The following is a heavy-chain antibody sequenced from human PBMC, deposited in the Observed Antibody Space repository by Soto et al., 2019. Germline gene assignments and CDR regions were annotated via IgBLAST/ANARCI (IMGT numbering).Heavy chain of an antibody. D-gene: IGHD1-1*01. J-gene: IGHJ4*02. Sequence: EVQLLDSGGGLVQPGGSLGLSCAASGFTFNNYAMNWVRQAPGMGLEWVATISNTCGGTYYADSVKGRFTISRDNFMNTLYLQMSSLRVEYTAVYYCAKDRLAGTFDYWGQGAQVTVSS. CDR2: ISNTCGGT. V-gene: IGHV3-23*01. CDR3: AKDRLAGTFDY. CDR1: GFTFNNYA.